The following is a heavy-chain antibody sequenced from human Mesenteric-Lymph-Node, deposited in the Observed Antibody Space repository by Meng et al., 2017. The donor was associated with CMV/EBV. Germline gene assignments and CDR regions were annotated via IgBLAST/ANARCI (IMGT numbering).Heavy chain of an antibody. V-gene: IGHV2-5*01. CDR2: IYWNDDK. D-gene: IGHD3-10*01. Sequence: SSGVGVGWIHQPPGKVLEWLALIYWNDDKRYSPSLKSRLTITKDTAKYQVVLTMTKMDPVDTATYDCAHSQYYGSESYYKVVVTGDYWGQGTLVTVSS. J-gene: IGHJ4*02. CDR1: SSGVG. CDR3: AHSQYYGSESYYKVVVTGDY.